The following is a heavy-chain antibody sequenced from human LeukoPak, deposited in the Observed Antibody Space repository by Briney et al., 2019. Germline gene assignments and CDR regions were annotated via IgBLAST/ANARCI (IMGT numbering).Heavy chain of an antibody. CDR2: VYYSGST. V-gene: IGHV4-30-4*01. Sequence: SQALSLTCTVSGGSINSGDYYWSWIRQPPGKGLEWIGYVYYSGSTSYNPSLKGRVTISVDTSKNQISLRLNSVTAADTAVYYCARAPDHGSMAHMIWFDPWGQGTLVTVSS. J-gene: IGHJ5*02. CDR1: GGSINSGDYY. CDR3: ARAPDHGSMAHMIWFDP. D-gene: IGHD3-10*01.